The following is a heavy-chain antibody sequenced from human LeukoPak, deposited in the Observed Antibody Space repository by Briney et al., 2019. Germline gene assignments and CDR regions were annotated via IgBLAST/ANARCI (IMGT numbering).Heavy chain of an antibody. Sequence: PGGSLRLSCAASGFTFSTYGMHWVRQAPGKGLEWVAVISYDGSNKYYADSVKGRFTISRDNSKNTLYLQMNSLRAEDTAVYYCAKALARNPYYYYYGMDVWGQGTTVTVSS. CDR3: AKALARNPYYYYYGMDV. CDR2: ISYDGSNK. V-gene: IGHV3-30*18. J-gene: IGHJ6*02. CDR1: GFTFSTYG. D-gene: IGHD6-6*01.